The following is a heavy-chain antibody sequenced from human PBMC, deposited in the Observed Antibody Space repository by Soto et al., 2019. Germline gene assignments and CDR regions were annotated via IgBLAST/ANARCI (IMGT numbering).Heavy chain of an antibody. V-gene: IGHV4-39*01. D-gene: IGHD5-12*01. J-gene: IGHJ4*02. CDR2: IYYSGST. CDR3: SRRSGYGNYDX. CDR1: GGSITSSSYY. Sequence: SETLXLTCTVSGGSITSSSYYWGWIRQPPGKGLEWIGTIYYSGSTYYNPSLKSRVTISADTSNNQFSLKLTSVNAADTAVYYXSRRSGYGNYDXWCQTPLVTVSS.